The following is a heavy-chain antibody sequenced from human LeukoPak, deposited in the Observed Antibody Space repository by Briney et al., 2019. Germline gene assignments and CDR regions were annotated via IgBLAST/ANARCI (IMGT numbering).Heavy chain of an antibody. Sequence: ASVKVSCKASGYTFTSYGISWVRQAAGQGLEWMGWISAYNGNTNYAQKLQGRVTMTTDTSTSTAYMELRSLRSDDTAVDYCARDIEVLAAGRRGFDYWGQGTLVTVSS. CDR1: GYTFTSYG. CDR3: ARDIEVLAAGRRGFDY. V-gene: IGHV1-18*01. D-gene: IGHD6-13*01. J-gene: IGHJ4*02. CDR2: ISAYNGNT.